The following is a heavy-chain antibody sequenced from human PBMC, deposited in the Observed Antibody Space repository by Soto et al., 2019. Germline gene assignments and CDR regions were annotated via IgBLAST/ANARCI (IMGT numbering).Heavy chain of an antibody. Sequence: QVQLVQSGSEVKMPGASVNVSCKASGYTFTSYGINWVRQAPGQGLEWMGRVSTYNGNTKYAQKFQGRVTMTTDTSTTTVYMHLRSLRSDDTAVYYCARERGLTASTLFGYWGQGTVVTVS. D-gene: IGHD3-10*02. CDR2: VSTYNGNT. CDR1: GYTFTSYG. CDR3: ARERGLTASTLFGY. V-gene: IGHV1-18*01. J-gene: IGHJ4*02.